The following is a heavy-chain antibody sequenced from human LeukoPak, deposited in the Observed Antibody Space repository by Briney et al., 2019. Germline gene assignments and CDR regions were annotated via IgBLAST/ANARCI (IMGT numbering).Heavy chain of an antibody. D-gene: IGHD3-10*01. Sequence: GGSLRLSCVVSGLTFRNYGMHWVRQAPGKGLEWVAVISYDGSNKYYADSVKGRFTISRDNSKNTLYLQMNSLRAEDTAVYYCAKEQITMVRGAIFPLDYWGQGTLVTVSS. CDR2: ISYDGSNK. CDR3: AKEQITMVRGAIFPLDY. V-gene: IGHV3-30*18. J-gene: IGHJ4*02. CDR1: GLTFRNYG.